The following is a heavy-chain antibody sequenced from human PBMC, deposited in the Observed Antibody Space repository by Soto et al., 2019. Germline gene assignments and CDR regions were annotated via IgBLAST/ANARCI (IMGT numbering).Heavy chain of an antibody. CDR2: NNHSGSA. CDR1: GGSFTDYY. J-gene: IGHJ4*02. Sequence: QVQLQQWGAGLLKPSETLSPTCAVYGGSFTDYYWSWVRQPPGKGLEWIGENNHSGSATYNPSLKSRVTVSVDTSKNQFSLRLTSVTAADTAVYYCAKSGSYRYFDSWGQGTLVTVSS. CDR3: AKSGSYRYFDS. V-gene: IGHV4-34*01. D-gene: IGHD3-16*02.